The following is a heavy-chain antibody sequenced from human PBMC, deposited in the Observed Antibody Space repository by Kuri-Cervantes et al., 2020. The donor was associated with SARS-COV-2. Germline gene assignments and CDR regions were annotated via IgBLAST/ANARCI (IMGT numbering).Heavy chain of an antibody. D-gene: IGHD5-24*01. V-gene: IGHV3-23*01. Sequence: GGSLRLSCAASGFTFSSYGMHWVCQAPGKGLEWVSAISGSGGSTYYADSVKGRFTISRDNSKNTLYLQMNSLRAEDTAVYYCAKYKGRVDGYKEGWFDPWGQGTLVTVSS. CDR2: ISGSGGST. CDR1: GFTFSSYG. J-gene: IGHJ5*02. CDR3: AKYKGRVDGYKEGWFDP.